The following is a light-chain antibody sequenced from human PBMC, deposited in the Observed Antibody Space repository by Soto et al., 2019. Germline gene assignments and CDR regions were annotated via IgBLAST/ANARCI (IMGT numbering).Light chain of an antibody. Sequence: DIQMTQSPSSLSASVGDRFTITCLASQGISTDLGWYQQKPGKAPKRLIYAASSLQSGVPSRFSGSGSGTEFTLTISRLQPEDFATYYCQQLNSYPITFGQGTRLEIK. CDR1: QGISTD. J-gene: IGKJ5*01. V-gene: IGKV1-17*01. CDR3: QQLNSYPIT. CDR2: AAS.